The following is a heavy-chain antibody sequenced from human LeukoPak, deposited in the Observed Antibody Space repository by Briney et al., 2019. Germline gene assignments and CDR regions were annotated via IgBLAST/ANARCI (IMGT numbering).Heavy chain of an antibody. CDR3: ARWERTGDFDY. J-gene: IGHJ4*02. V-gene: IGHV4-59*01. Sequence: SETLSLTCTVSGGYIRSYYWSWIRQPPGKGLEWIGYIYYSGSTNYNPSLKSRVTISVDTSKKQLSLKLSSVTAADTAVYYCARWERTGDFDYWGQGTLVTVSS. CDR2: IYYSGST. D-gene: IGHD1-26*01. CDR1: GGYIRSYY.